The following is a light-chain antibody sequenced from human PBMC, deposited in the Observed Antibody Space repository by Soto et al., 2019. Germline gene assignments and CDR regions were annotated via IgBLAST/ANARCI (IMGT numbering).Light chain of an antibody. V-gene: IGKV1-39*01. CDR2: AAS. CDR1: QSISSY. J-gene: IGKJ1*01. Sequence: DIQMTQSPSSLSASVGDRVTITCRASQSISSYLNWYQQKPGIAPKLLIYAASSLQSGVPSRFSGSGSGTDFTLSISSLQPEDFATYYCQQSYSTPTFGQGTKVEIK. CDR3: QQSYSTPT.